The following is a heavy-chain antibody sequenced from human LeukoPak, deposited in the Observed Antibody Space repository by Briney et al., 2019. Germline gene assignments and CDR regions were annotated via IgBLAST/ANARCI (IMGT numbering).Heavy chain of an antibody. CDR3: AKPDGPDY. V-gene: IGHV3-30*18. J-gene: IGHJ4*02. Sequence: RGSLRLSCAASGFTFSSYGMHWVRQAPGKGLEWVAVISYDGSNKYYADSVKGRFTISRDNSKNTLYLQMNSLRADDTAVYYCAKPDGPDYWGQGTLVTVSS. CDR1: GFTFSSYG. CDR2: ISYDGSNK. D-gene: IGHD1-14*01.